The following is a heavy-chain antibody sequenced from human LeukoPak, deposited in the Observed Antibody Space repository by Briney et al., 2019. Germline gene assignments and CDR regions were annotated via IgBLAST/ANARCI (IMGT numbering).Heavy chain of an antibody. J-gene: IGHJ4*02. D-gene: IGHD2-15*01. CDR2: IIPILGIA. CDR1: GGTFSSYA. V-gene: IGHV1-69*04. Sequence: SVKVSCEASGGTFSSYAISWVRQAPGQGLEWMGRIIPILGIANYAQKFQGRVTITADKSTSTAYMELSSLRSEDTAVYYCARAALCSGGSCYRDYWGQGTLVTVSS. CDR3: ARAALCSGGSCYRDY.